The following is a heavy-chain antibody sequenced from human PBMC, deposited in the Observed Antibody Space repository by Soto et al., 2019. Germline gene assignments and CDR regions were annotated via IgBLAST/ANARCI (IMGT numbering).Heavy chain of an antibody. CDR1: GFTFSSYA. Sequence: GGSLRLSCAASGFTFSSYAMTWVRQAPGKGLEWVSVITYNGDNTYYADSVNGRFTISRDNSKDTVHLQMNSLRAEDTAVYYCARYIRGPTVFYFDFWGPGVLVTVSS. J-gene: IGHJ4*02. CDR3: ARYIRGPTVFYFDF. D-gene: IGHD5-18*01. V-gene: IGHV3-23*01. CDR2: ITYNGDNT.